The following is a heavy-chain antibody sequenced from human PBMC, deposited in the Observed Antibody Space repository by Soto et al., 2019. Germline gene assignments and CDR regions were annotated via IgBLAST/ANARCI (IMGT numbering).Heavy chain of an antibody. J-gene: IGHJ5*02. V-gene: IGHV1-8*01. CDR1: GYTFTSYD. CDR3: AGGILSSLDEMNWFGP. CDR2: MNPNSGNT. D-gene: IGHD3-9*01. Sequence: GASVKVSCKASGYTFTSYDINWVRQATGQGLKWMGWMNPNSGNTGYAQKFQGRVTMTRNTSISTAYMELGSLTSEDTAVYYCAGGILSSLDEMNWFGPWGQGTQVTSPQ.